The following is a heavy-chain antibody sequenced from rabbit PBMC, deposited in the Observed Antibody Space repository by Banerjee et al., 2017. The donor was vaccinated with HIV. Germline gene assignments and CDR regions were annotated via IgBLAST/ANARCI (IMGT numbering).Heavy chain of an antibody. D-gene: IGHD1-1*01. J-gene: IGHJ4*01. CDR3: ARSTSGYDIGDL. CDR1: GFTLSSYW. CDR2: IDGIGSGST. Sequence: QSSEESGGGLVKPGASLTLTCTASGFTLSSYWMYWVRQAPGKGLEWIGCIDGIGSGSTYYATWAKGRFTISKTSSTTVTLQMTSLTAADTATYFCARSTSGYDIGDLWGQGTLVTVS. V-gene: IGHV1S40*01.